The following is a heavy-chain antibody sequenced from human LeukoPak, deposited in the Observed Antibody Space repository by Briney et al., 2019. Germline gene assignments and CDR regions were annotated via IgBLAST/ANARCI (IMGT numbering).Heavy chain of an antibody. V-gene: IGHV1-8*01. CDR1: GYTFTSYD. CDR3: ARDYGVNCGWFDP. Sequence: ASVTLSFKASGYTFTSYDINWVRQATGQGLEWMGWMNPNSGNTGYAQKFQGRVTMTRNTSISTAYMELSSLRSEDTAVYYCARDYGVNCGWFDPWGQGTLVTVSS. CDR2: MNPNSGNT. D-gene: IGHD4-23*01. J-gene: IGHJ5*02.